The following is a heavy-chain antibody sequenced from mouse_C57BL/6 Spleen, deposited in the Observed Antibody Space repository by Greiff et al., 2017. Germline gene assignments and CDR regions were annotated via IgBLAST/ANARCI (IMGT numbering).Heavy chain of an antibody. J-gene: IGHJ2*01. CDR1: GYTFTDYY. V-gene: IGHV1-19*01. D-gene: IGHD1-1*01. Sequence: VQLQQSGPVLVKPGASVKMSCKASGYTFTDYYMNWVKQSHGKSLEWIGVINPYNGGTSYNQKFKGKATLTVDKSSSTAYMELNSLTSEDSAVYYCAREGITTVVATVDYWGQGTTLTVSS. CDR3: AREGITTVVATVDY. CDR2: INPYNGGT.